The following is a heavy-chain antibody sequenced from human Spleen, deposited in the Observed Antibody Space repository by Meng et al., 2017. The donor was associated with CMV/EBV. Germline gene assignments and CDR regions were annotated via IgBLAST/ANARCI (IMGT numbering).Heavy chain of an antibody. CDR2: IIPSNSDT. CDR1: GYALTSYY. Sequence: SGYALTSYYIHWVRQAPGQGLEWVGTIIPSNSDTSHAQKFQGRVTMTRDTSTSTVHMELSSLRSEDTATYYCARGLCTGGECPLDPWGQGTLVTVSS. J-gene: IGHJ5*02. V-gene: IGHV1-46*01. CDR3: ARGLCTGGECPLDP. D-gene: IGHD2-8*02.